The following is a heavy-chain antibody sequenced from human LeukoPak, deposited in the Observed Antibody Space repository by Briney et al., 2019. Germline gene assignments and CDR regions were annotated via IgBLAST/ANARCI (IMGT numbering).Heavy chain of an antibody. CDR2: INTYNVNT. Sequence: ASVKVSCKTSGYTFTSCGVSWVRQAPGQGLEWMAWINTYNVNTNYAQKFQGRVTLTTDASTSTAYMELRSLRSDDTAVYYCARDSRRGYSYGYDYWGQGTLVTVSS. J-gene: IGHJ4*02. CDR1: GYTFTSCG. D-gene: IGHD5-18*01. CDR3: ARDSRRGYSYGYDY. V-gene: IGHV1-18*01.